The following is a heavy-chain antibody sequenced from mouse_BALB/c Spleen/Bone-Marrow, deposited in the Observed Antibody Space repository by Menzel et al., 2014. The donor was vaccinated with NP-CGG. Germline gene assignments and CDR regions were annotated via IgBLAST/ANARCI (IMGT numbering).Heavy chain of an antibody. D-gene: IGHD1-1*01. J-gene: IGHJ1*01. CDR2: IDPSNGRT. Sequence: QVQLKQSGAELVKPGASVKLSCKASGYTFTSYWMHWVMQRPGQGLEWIGEIDPSNGRTNYNEKFKNKATLTVDKSSSTAYMQLSSLTSEDSAVYYRARSTTVVVRYWYFDVWGAGTTVTVSS. V-gene: IGHV1S81*02. CDR1: GYTFTSYW. CDR3: ARSTTVVVRYWYFDV.